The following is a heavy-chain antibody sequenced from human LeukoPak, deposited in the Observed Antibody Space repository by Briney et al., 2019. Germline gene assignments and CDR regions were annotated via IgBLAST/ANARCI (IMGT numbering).Heavy chain of an antibody. J-gene: IGHJ5*02. CDR2: ISVYNGDT. CDR3: ARARMVGVPAAPYWFDP. V-gene: IGHV1-18*01. Sequence: GASVKVSCKASGYTFTSYGISWVRQAPGRGLEWMGWISVYNGDTNYAQKLQGRVTMTTDTYTSTAYLELRSLRSDDTAVYYCARARMVGVPAAPYWFDPWGQGTLVTVSS. D-gene: IGHD2-2*01. CDR1: GYTFTSYG.